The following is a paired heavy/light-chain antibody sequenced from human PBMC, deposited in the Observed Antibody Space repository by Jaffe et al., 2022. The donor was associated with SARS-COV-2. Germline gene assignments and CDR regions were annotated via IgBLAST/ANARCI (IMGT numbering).Heavy chain of an antibody. V-gene: IGHV3-21*02. J-gene: IGHJ4*02. CDR2: INSGSTYI. Sequence: EVQLVESGGGLVKAGGSLRLSCAASRFAFSTYNMNWVRQAPGKGLEWVSSINSGSTYIYYADSVKGRFTVSRDNAKNSLYLQMNSLRAEDTAVYYCARDGSFYYLDYWGQGTLVTVSS. CDR3: ARDGSFYYLDY. D-gene: IGHD1-26*01. CDR1: RFAFSTYN.
Light chain of an antibody. CDR3: SSYEGSNILL. CDR2: EVT. CDR1: SSDVGGYNS. Sequence: QSALTQPPSASGSPGQSVTISCTGTSSDVGGYNSVSWYQQHPDKAPKLMIYEVTKRPSGVPDRFSGSKSGNTASLTVSGLQAEDEADYYCSSYEGSNILLFGGGTKLTVL. J-gene: IGLJ2*01. V-gene: IGLV2-8*01.